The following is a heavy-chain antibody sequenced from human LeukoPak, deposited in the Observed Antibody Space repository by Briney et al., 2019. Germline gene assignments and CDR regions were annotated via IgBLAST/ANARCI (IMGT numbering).Heavy chain of an antibody. J-gene: IGHJ5*02. D-gene: IGHD4-17*01. V-gene: IGHV3-7*01. CDR1: GFTFSSYW. Sequence: QPGGSLRLSCAASGFTFSSYWMSWVRQAPGKGLEWVANITEDGSEKYYVDSVKGRFTISRDNAKKSLYLQMNNLRAEDTAVYYCARDPYGDNWFDPWGQGTLVTVSS. CDR2: ITEDGSEK. CDR3: ARDPYGDNWFDP.